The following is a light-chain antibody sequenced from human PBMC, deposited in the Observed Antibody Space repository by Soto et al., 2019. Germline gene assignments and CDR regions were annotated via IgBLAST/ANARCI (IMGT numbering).Light chain of an antibody. CDR2: GAS. CDR1: QSVTSDY. J-gene: IGKJ1*01. CDR3: QQANSFPWT. Sequence: EIVLTQSPGTLSLSPGDRATLSCRASQSVTSDYLAWYQQKPGQAPRLLIYGASIRATGIPDRFSGSGSGTDFTLTISRLEPEDFATYYCQQANSFPWTFGQGTKVEIK. V-gene: IGKV3-20*01.